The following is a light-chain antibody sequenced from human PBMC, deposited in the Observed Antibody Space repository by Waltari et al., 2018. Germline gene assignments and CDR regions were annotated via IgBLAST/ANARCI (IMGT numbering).Light chain of an antibody. Sequence: QSAPTQPASVSGSPGQSITISCTGTSSDVGSYNLVSWYQQYPGKAPKLMIYEGSKRPERVSNRFSGSKSGNRASLTISGLQAEDEADYYCCSYVGSSSWVFGGGTKLTVL. CDR2: EGS. V-gene: IGLV2-23*01. CDR3: CSYVGSSSWV. CDR1: SSDVGSYNL. J-gene: IGLJ3*02.